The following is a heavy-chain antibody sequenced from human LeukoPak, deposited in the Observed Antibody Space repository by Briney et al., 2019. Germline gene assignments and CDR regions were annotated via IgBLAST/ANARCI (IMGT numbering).Heavy chain of an antibody. CDR2: IYPGDYDT. CDR3: AGHSFDTVDAFDV. CDR1: GYSFTTYW. V-gene: IGHV5-51*01. Sequence: GESLKISCKGSGYSFTTYWIAWVRRMPGKGLEWMGIIYPGDYDTRYSPSFQGHVTISVDKSISTAYLQWRSLRASDTAMYFCAGHSFDTVDAFDVWGQGTIVTVSA. D-gene: IGHD2-2*02. J-gene: IGHJ3*01.